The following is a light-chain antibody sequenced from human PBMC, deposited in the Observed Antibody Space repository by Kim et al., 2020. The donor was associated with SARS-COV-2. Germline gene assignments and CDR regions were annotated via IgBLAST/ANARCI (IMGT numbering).Light chain of an antibody. CDR3: QQFNSPYT. Sequence: IQLTQSPTSLSASVGDRVTITCRASQDIKNCLAWYQQKPGRAPKLLIYAASTLQSGVPSRFSGSGSGTDFTLTISALQPEDFGDYHCQQFNSPYTFGQGTNLEI. CDR1: QDIKNC. V-gene: IGKV1-9*01. J-gene: IGKJ2*01. CDR2: AAS.